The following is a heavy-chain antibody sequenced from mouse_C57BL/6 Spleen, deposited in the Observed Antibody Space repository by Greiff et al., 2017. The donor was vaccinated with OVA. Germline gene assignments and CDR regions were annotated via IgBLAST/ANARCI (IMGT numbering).Heavy chain of an antibody. CDR3: AIYYGNYGYAMDY. V-gene: IGHV1-81*01. Sequence: QVQLKQSGAELARPGASVKLSCKASGYTFTSYGISWVKQRTGQGLEWIGEIYPRSGNTYYNEKFKGKATLTADKSSSTAYMELRSLTSEDSAVYFCAIYYGNYGYAMDYWGQGTSVTVSS. CDR1: GYTFTSYG. D-gene: IGHD2-1*01. CDR2: IYPRSGNT. J-gene: IGHJ4*01.